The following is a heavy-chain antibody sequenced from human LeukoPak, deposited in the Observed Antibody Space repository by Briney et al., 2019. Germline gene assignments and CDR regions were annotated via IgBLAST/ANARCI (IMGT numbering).Heavy chain of an antibody. CDR1: GYTFTGYY. V-gene: IGHV1-2*02. D-gene: IGHD6-19*01. Sequence: GASVKVSCKASGYTFTGYYMHWVRQAPGQGLEWMGWINPNSGGTNYAQKVQGRDTMTRDTSISTAYMELSRLRSDDTAVYYCARLSHHSSGWYGCWFDPWGQG. CDR2: INPNSGGT. CDR3: ARLSHHSSGWYGCWFDP. J-gene: IGHJ5*02.